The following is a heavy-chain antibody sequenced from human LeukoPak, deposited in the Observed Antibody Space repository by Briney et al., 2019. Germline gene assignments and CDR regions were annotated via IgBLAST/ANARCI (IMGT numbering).Heavy chain of an antibody. J-gene: IGHJ6*03. CDR3: ARVPLPYYYYMDV. CDR2: ISSSSSTI. CDR1: GFTFSSYS. D-gene: IGHD1-14*01. Sequence: GGSLRLSRAASGFTFSSYSRNWVRQAPGKGLEWVSYISSSSSTIYYADSVKGRFTISRDNAKNSLYLQMNSLRAEDTAVYYCARVPLPYYYYMDVWGKGTTVTVSS. V-gene: IGHV3-48*04.